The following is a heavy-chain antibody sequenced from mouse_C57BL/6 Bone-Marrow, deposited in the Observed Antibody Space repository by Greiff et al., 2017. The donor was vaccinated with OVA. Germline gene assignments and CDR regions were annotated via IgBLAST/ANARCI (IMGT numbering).Heavy chain of an antibody. V-gene: IGHV14-4*01. J-gene: IGHJ2*01. CDR2: IDPENGDT. CDR3: TTYYYGSED. CDR1: GFNIKDDY. Sequence: EVQVVESGAELVRPGASVKLSCTASGFNIKDDYMHWVKQRPEQGLEWIGWIDPENGDTEYASKFQGKATITADTSSNTAYLQLSSLTSEDTAVYYCTTYYYGSEDWGQGTTLTVSS. D-gene: IGHD1-1*01.